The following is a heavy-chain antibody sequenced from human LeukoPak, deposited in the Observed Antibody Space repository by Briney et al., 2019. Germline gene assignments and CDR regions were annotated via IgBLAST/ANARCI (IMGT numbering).Heavy chain of an antibody. CDR3: ASTTRIAVAVFDY. J-gene: IGHJ4*02. CDR1: GGSISSYY. Sequence: SETLSLTCTVSGGSISSYYWSWIRQPPGKGLEWIGYIYYSGSTNYNPSLKSRVTISVDTSKNQFSLKLSSVTAAGTAVYYCASTTRIAVAVFDYWGQGTLVTVSS. D-gene: IGHD6-19*01. V-gene: IGHV4-59*01. CDR2: IYYSGST.